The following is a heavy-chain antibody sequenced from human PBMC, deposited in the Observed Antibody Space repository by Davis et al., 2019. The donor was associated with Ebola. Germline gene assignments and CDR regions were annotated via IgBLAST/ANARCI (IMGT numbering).Heavy chain of an antibody. J-gene: IGHJ6*02. CDR1: GDSISTGGYS. V-gene: IGHV4-30-4*07. CDR3: ARDSVLVPAASYYYYGMDV. D-gene: IGHD2-2*01. CDR2: IYNSGRT. Sequence: MPSETLSLTCVVSGDSISTGGYSWSWIRQPPGKGLEWIGKIYNSGRTHYNPSLESRVTMSLDTSKNQLSLRLSSVTAADTAVYYCARDSVLVPAASYYYYGMDVWGQGTTVTVSS.